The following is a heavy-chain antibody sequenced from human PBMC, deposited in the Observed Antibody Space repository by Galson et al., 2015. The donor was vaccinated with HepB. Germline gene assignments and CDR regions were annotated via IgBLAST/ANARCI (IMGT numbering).Heavy chain of an antibody. CDR3: AGPDIVVVPAAPAYYYYYGMDV. D-gene: IGHD2-2*01. J-gene: IGHJ6*02. CDR1: GGTFSSYA. Sequence: SVKVSCKASGGTFSSYAISWVRQAPGQGLEWMGGIIPIFGTANYAQKFQGRVTITADESTSTAYMELSSLRSEDTAVYYCAGPDIVVVPAAPAYYYYYGMDVWGQGTTVTVSS. CDR2: IIPIFGTA. V-gene: IGHV1-69*13.